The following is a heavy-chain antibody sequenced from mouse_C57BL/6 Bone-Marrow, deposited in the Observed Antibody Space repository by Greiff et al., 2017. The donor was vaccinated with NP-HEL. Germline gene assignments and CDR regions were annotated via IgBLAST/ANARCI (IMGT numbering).Heavy chain of an antibody. V-gene: IGHV1-81*01. CDR3: AGFRYDAMGG. D-gene: IGHD1-1*01. CDR2: IYPRSGNT. CDR1: GYTFTSYG. J-gene: IGHJ4*01. Sequence: QVQLQQSGAELARPGASVKLSCKASGYTFTSYGISWVKQRTGQGLEWIGEIYPRSGNTYYNEKFKGKATLTVDKSSSTAYMELRSLTSEDSAVFFSAGFRYDAMGGWGKGASVTVAS.